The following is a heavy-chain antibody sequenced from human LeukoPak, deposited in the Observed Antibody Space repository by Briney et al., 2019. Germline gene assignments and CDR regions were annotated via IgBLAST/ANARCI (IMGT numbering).Heavy chain of an antibody. CDR2: ISVDNGNT. CDR3: ASLKNYYDSSGYLVTDAFDI. Sequence: ASVKVSCKASGYTFTSYGISWVRQAPGQGLEWMGGISVDNGNTNYAQNLQGRVTMTTDTSTNTAYMELRSLRSDDTAVYYCASLKNYYDSSGYLVTDAFDIWGQGTMVTVSS. D-gene: IGHD3-22*01. CDR1: GYTFTSYG. V-gene: IGHV1-18*01. J-gene: IGHJ3*02.